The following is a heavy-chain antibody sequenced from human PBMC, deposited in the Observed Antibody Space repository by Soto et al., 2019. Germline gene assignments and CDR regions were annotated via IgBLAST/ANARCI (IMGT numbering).Heavy chain of an antibody. CDR3: ARGSNSGSSRYYFAY. V-gene: IGHV3-53*01. Sequence: PGGSLRLSCAASGFTVSSNYMSWVRQAPGKGLEWVSVIYSGGSTYYADSVKGRFTISRDNSKNTLYLQMNSLRAEDTAVYYCARGSNSGSSRYYFAYSGQGTLVTVSS. CDR1: GFTVSSNY. D-gene: IGHD1-26*01. CDR2: IYSGGST. J-gene: IGHJ4*02.